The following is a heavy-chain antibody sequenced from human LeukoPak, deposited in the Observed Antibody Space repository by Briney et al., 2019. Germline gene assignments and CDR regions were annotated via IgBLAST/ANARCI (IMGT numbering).Heavy chain of an antibody. J-gene: IGHJ4*02. D-gene: IGHD3-16*01. Sequence: PSETLSLTCTVSGGSISPYYWSWIRQPPGKGLEWLGYIYYSGSTDYNPSLKSRVAISVDTSKNQFSLKLSSVTAADTAVYYCARSTGSTMLIDYWGQGTLVTVSS. CDR3: ARSTGSTMLIDY. CDR2: IYYSGST. V-gene: IGHV4-59*01. CDR1: GGSISPYY.